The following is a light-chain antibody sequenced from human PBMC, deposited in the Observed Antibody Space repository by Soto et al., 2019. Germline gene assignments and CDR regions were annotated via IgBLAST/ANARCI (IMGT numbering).Light chain of an antibody. CDR2: GAS. V-gene: IGKV3-20*01. J-gene: IGKJ1*01. Sequence: EIVLTPSPATLSLSPVERATLSCRASQSVSSSYLAWYQQKPGQAPRLLIYGASSRATGIPDRFSGSGSGTDFTLTISRLEPEDFAVYYCQQYGSSPPWTFGQGTKVDIK. CDR1: QSVSSSY. CDR3: QQYGSSPPWT.